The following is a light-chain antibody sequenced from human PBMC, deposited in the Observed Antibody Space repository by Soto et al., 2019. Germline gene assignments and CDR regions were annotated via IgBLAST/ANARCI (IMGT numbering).Light chain of an antibody. Sequence: QSALTQPASVSGSPGQSITISCTGTSSDIGAYNHVSWYQQHPGKVPKLMMSEVSDRPSGVSNRFSGSKSGNTASLTISGLQAEDEADYYCSSYRSSNAWVFGGGTKVTVL. J-gene: IGLJ3*02. CDR2: EVS. CDR3: SSYRSSNAWV. CDR1: SSDIGAYNH. V-gene: IGLV2-14*01.